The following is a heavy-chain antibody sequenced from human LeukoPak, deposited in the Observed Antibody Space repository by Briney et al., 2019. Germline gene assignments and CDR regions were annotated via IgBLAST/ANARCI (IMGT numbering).Heavy chain of an antibody. CDR2: TNSDGYSI. CDR1: GFTFSGYW. J-gene: IGHJ5*01. D-gene: IGHD6-19*01. Sequence: GGSLRLSCAASGFTFSGYWMHWVRQAPGKGLVWVSRTNSDGYSITYADSVKGRFTISRDNAKNTRYLQMNSLIAEDTAVYFCTRAGYSSGFDSWGQGTLVTVSS. CDR3: TRAGYSSGFDS. V-gene: IGHV3-74*03.